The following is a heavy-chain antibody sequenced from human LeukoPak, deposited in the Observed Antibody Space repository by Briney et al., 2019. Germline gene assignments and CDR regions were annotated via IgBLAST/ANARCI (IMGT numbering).Heavy chain of an antibody. CDR1: GYNFTNYW. CDR2: IYPGESDP. Sequence: GESLKISCQGSGYNFTNYWIGWVRQTPGKGLEWMGIIYPGESDPRYSPSFQGQVTISADKSINTAYLRWGSLKAADTAMYYCARLERYDVWTGPDYRGQGTLVTVSS. V-gene: IGHV5-51*01. CDR3: ARLERYDVWTGPDY. D-gene: IGHD3-3*01. J-gene: IGHJ4*02.